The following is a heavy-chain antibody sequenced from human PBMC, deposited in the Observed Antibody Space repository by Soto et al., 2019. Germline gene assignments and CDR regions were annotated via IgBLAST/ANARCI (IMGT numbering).Heavy chain of an antibody. CDR1: GYTFTSYY. J-gene: IGHJ4*02. V-gene: IGHV1-46*01. CDR2: INPSGGST. CDR3: ARSQWELPLDY. Sequence: ASVKVSCKASGYTFTSYYMHWVRQAPGQGLEWMGIINPSGGSTSCAQKFQGRVTMTRDTSMSTVYMELSSLRSEDTAVYYCARSQWELPLDYWGQGTLVTVSS. D-gene: IGHD1-26*01.